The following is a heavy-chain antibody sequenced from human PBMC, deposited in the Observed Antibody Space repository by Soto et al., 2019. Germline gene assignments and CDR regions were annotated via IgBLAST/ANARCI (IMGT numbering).Heavy chain of an antibody. CDR2: IFYLGSS. CDR3: ARNSLAIRKNNWFDP. Sequence: SETLSLTCTVSGDSIISSDFYWGWVRQPPGKGLEWIGSIFYLGSSYYNPSLKSRVTMSVDTSKNQFSLRLRSVTAADTALYFCARNSLAIRKNNWFDPWGQGIMVTVSS. J-gene: IGHJ5*02. V-gene: IGHV4-39*01. D-gene: IGHD3-3*02. CDR1: GDSIISSDFY.